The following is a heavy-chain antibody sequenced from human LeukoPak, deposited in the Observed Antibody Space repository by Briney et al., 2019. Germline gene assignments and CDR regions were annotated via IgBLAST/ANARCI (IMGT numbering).Heavy chain of an antibody. J-gene: IGHJ4*02. CDR2: INHSGST. D-gene: IGHD1-26*01. CDR3: ARGRSGSYWRLDY. V-gene: IGHV4-34*01. CDR1: GGSFSGYY. Sequence: SETLSLTCAVYGGSFSGYYWSWIRQPPGKGLEWIGEINHSGSTNYDPFLKSRVTISVDTSKNQFSLKLSSVTAADTAVYYCARGRSGSYWRLDYWGQGTLVTVSS.